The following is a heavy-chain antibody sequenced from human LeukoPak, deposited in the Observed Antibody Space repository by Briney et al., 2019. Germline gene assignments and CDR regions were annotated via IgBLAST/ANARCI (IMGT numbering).Heavy chain of an antibody. J-gene: IGHJ4*02. CDR1: GDSISSTAYY. V-gene: IGHV4-39*07. Sequence: SETLSLTCTVSGDSISSTAYYWGWSRQPPGKGLEWIGEINHSGSTNYNPSLKSRVTISVDTSKNQFSLKLSSVTAADTAVYYCASFDGNINLYGVFEYWGQGTLVTVSS. CDR2: INHSGST. D-gene: IGHD3-9*01. CDR3: ASFDGNINLYGVFEY.